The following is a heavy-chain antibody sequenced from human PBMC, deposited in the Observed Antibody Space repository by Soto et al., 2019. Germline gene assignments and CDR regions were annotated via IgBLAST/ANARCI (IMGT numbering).Heavy chain of an antibody. D-gene: IGHD2-21*02. CDR2: ISSSSSYI. V-gene: IGHV3-21*01. Sequence: EVQLVESGGGLVKPGGSLRLSCAASGFTFSSYSMNWVRQAPGKGLEWVSSISSSSSYIYYADSVKGRFTISRDNAKNSLYLQMNRLRAEDTAVYYCARARRSGLRLGCGGDCYPPYYYYYLDVWGKGTTVTVSS. CDR3: ARARRSGLRLGCGGDCYPPYYYYYLDV. CDR1: GFTFSSYS. J-gene: IGHJ6*03.